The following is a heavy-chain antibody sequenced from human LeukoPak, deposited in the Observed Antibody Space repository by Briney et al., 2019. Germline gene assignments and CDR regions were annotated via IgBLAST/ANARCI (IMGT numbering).Heavy chain of an antibody. D-gene: IGHD6-13*01. V-gene: IGHV1-18*04. J-gene: IGHJ3*02. Sequence: ASVKVSCKASGYTFSDYYILWVRLAPGQGPEWMGWISPYNDNTKYAQKFQGRLTVTTDTSTTTAYMDLRSLRSDDTAVYYCTRDHLAAAGSDAFDIWAQGTMVTVSS. CDR3: TRDHLAAAGSDAFDI. CDR1: GYTFSDYY. CDR2: ISPYNDNT.